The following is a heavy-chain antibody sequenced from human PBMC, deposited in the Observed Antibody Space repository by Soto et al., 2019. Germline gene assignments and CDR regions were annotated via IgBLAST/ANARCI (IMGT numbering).Heavy chain of an antibody. CDR1: GFTFSNAW. Sequence: PGGSLRLSCAASGFTFSNAWMSWVRQAPGKGLEWVGRIKSKTDGGTTDYAAPVKGRFTISRDDSKNTLYLQMNSLKTEDTAVYYCTTDFPHPPRDYYYYYCMDVWGQGTTVTVSS. CDR2: IKSKTDGGTT. CDR3: TTDFPHPPRDYYYYYCMDV. J-gene: IGHJ6*02. V-gene: IGHV3-15*01. D-gene: IGHD2-21*02.